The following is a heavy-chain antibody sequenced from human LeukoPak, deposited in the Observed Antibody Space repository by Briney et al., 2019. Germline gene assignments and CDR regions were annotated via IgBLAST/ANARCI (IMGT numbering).Heavy chain of an antibody. CDR3: AKDRNQLPIDY. Sequence: GGSLSLSCAASGFTFSSYAMSWVRQAPGKGLEWVSAISGSGGSTYYADSVKGRFTISRDNSKSTLYLQMNSLRAEDTAVYYCAKDRNQLPIDYWGQGTLVTVSS. J-gene: IGHJ4*02. V-gene: IGHV3-23*01. CDR1: GFTFSSYA. CDR2: ISGSGGST. D-gene: IGHD2-2*01.